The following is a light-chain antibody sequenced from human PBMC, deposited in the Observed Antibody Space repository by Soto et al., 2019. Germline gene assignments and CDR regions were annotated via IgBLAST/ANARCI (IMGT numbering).Light chain of an antibody. J-gene: IGKJ2*01. Sequence: DIVLTQSPATLSLSPGERATLSCRASQSVSSYLAWYQQKPSQAPRLLIYDASSRATGIPARFSGSGSATDFTLTISSLEPEDVAVYYCQQRGNWPPTFGQGTKLEIK. CDR2: DAS. CDR1: QSVSSY. V-gene: IGKV3-11*01. CDR3: QQRGNWPPT.